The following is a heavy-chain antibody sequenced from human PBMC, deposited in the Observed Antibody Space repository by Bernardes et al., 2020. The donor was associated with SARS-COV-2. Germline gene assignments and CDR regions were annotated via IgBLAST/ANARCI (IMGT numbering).Heavy chain of an antibody. Sequence: GGSLRLSCAASGFTFSTYWMHWVRQAPGKGLVWVSRINSDGSSTTYADSVKGRFTISRDNAKNTLYLQMKGLRSEDTAVYYCARGETTVTPPGGYWGQGTLVTVSS. CDR3: ARGETTVTPPGGY. CDR1: GFTFSTYW. V-gene: IGHV3-74*01. J-gene: IGHJ4*02. D-gene: IGHD4-4*01. CDR2: INSDGSST.